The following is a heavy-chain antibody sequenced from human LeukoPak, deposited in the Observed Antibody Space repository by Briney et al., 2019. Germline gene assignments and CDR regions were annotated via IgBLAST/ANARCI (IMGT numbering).Heavy chain of an antibody. J-gene: IGHJ4*02. D-gene: IGHD2-2*01. CDR1: GFTFSSYA. V-gene: IGHV3-64D*09. CDR3: VKDVEPAAATSTYYFDY. CDR2: ISSNGGST. Sequence: GGSLRLSCSASGFTFSSYAMHWVRQVPGKGLEYVSAISSNGGSTYYADSVKGRFTISRDNSKNTLYLQMSSLRAEDTAVYYCVKDVEPAAATSTYYFDYWGQGTLVTVSS.